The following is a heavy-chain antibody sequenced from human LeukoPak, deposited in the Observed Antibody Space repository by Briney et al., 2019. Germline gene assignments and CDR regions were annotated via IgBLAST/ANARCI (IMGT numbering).Heavy chain of an antibody. J-gene: IGHJ5*02. V-gene: IGHV3-7*03. CDR1: GFSFSSFW. CDR2: IKKDGSEK. D-gene: IGHD3-3*01. Sequence: PGGSLRLSCATSGFSFSSFWMSWVRQAPGKGLEWVANIKKDGSEKYYVDSVKGRFTISRDNVKNSLYLQMNSLRAEDTGVYYCARGVLEWLSKRYNWFDPWGQGTLVTVSS. CDR3: ARGVLEWLSKRYNWFDP.